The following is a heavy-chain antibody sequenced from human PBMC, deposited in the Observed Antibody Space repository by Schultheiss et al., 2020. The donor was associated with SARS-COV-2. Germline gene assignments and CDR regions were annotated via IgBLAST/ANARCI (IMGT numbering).Heavy chain of an antibody. J-gene: IGHJ1*01. D-gene: IGHD6-19*01. CDR2: IYTSGST. V-gene: IGHV4-4*07. CDR1: GASINSYY. Sequence: SETLSLTCTVSGASINSYYWSWIRQPAGKGLEWIGRIYTSGSTNYNPSLKSRVTMSVDTSKNQVSLKLSSVTAADTAVYYCARQMAGGEAEYFQHWGQGTLVTVSS. CDR3: ARQMAGGEAEYFQH.